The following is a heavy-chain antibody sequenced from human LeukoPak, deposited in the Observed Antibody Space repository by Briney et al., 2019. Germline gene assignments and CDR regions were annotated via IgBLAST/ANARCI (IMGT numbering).Heavy chain of an antibody. Sequence: SETLSLTCTVAGASVSSYYWSWVRQPPGKGLEWIGKIHYSGSTNYKPSRRSRATISEDTSKNQFSLKLSSVTAADTAVYYCARRAGSGWSINWFDPWGQGTLITVSS. CDR3: ARRAGSGWSINWFDP. J-gene: IGHJ5*02. V-gene: IGHV4-59*08. CDR2: IHYSGST. CDR1: GASVSSYY. D-gene: IGHD6-19*01.